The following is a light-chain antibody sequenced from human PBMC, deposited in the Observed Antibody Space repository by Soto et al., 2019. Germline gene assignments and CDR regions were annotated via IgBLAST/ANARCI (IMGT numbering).Light chain of an antibody. V-gene: IGKV3-11*01. CDR1: QSVDRY. CDR3: QQRGKWLST. CDR2: DAY. Sequence: ILFPQSLATLSVSHRDGATVSCRASQSVDRYVAWYHQKVGQAPRLPIYDAYTRATGVGARFTGSGSATDFSLTITSLQPEDFGVYYCQQRGKWLSTFGPGTKVD. J-gene: IGKJ3*01.